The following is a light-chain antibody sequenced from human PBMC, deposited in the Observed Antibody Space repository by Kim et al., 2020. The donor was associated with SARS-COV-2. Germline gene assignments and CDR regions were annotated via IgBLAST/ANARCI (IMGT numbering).Light chain of an antibody. V-gene: IGKV1-27*01. J-gene: IGKJ1*01. CDR1: QGIKNY. CDR2: AAS. Sequence: DIQMAQSPSSLSASVGDRVTITCRASQGIKNYLAWYRQKPGKVPEVLIYAASILQSGVPSRISGSGSGTDFTLTINSLQPEDVATYYCQKYNSAPWTFGQGTKVDIK. CDR3: QKYNSAPWT.